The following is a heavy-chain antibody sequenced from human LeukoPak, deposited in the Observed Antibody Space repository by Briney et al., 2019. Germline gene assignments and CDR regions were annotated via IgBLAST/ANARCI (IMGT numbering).Heavy chain of an antibody. CDR3: SRGDYGDHEFDY. V-gene: IGHV3-21*01. Sequence: GGSLRLSCAASGFTFSTYSMNWVHQAPGKGLEWVSSISSSSSYIYYADSVKGRFTISRDNAENSLYLQMNSLRADDTAVYYCSRGDYGDHEFDYWGQGTLVTVSS. J-gene: IGHJ4*02. CDR1: GFTFSTYS. D-gene: IGHD4-17*01. CDR2: ISSSSSYI.